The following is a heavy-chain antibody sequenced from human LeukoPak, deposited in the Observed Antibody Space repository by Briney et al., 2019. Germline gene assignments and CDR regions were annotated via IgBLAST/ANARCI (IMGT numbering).Heavy chain of an antibody. CDR3: AKHPLRITIFGVVPPDY. V-gene: IGHV3-23*01. CDR2: ISGSGGST. D-gene: IGHD3-3*01. J-gene: IGHJ4*02. CDR1: GFTFSSYG. Sequence: GGSLRLSCAASGFTFSSYGMHWVRQAPGKGLEWVSAISGSGGSTYYADSVKGRFTISRDNSKNTLYLQMNSLRAEDTAVYYCAKHPLRITIFGVVPPDYWGQGTLVTISS.